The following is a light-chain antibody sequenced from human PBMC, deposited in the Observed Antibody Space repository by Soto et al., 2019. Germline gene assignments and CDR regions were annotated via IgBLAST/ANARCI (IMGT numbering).Light chain of an antibody. CDR2: QAS. Sequence: DIQMTQSPSTVSASEGDRLTMTCRASESIVEWLACYQQKPGKAPKALIYQASTLESRVPTRISGSGCGTDFTLTISRLQPDDSTTYCCQHYNNYPPTFGGGTKVDIK. J-gene: IGKJ4*01. CDR3: QHYNNYPPT. V-gene: IGKV1-5*01. CDR1: ESIVEW.